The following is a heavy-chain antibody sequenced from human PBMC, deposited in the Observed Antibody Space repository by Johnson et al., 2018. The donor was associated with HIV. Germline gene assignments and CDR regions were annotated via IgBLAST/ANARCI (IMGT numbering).Heavy chain of an antibody. Sequence: QVQLVESGGGVVQPGRSLRLSCAASGFTFSSMHWDSQAPGKGLEWVAVISHDGSHKYYADSVKGRFSLSRDISKNMLYLQMHSLRPEDTAVYYCARDRPSGWPDAFDIWGQGTMVTVSS. V-gene: IGHV3-30*03. D-gene: IGHD6-19*01. CDR1: GFTFSS. J-gene: IGHJ3*02. CDR3: ARDRPSGWPDAFDI. CDR2: ISHDGSHK.